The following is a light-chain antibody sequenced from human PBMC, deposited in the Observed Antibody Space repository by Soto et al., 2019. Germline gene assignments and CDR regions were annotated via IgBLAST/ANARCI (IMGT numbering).Light chain of an antibody. J-gene: IGKJ1*01. V-gene: IGKV3-20*01. CDR1: QSVSSSY. CDR2: GAS. Sequence: EIVLPQSPGTLSLSPGERATLSCRASQSVSSSYLAWYQQKPGQAPRLLIYGASRRATGLPDRFSGSGSGTDFTLTISRLEPEDFAVYYCQQYGSSLWTFGQGTKVEIK. CDR3: QQYGSSLWT.